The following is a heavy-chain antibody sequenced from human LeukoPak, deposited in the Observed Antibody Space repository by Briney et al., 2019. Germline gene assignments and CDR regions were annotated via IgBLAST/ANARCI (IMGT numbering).Heavy chain of an antibody. CDR3: ARVAVYSSSWYNY. CDR2: INAGNGNT. J-gene: IGHJ4*02. CDR1: GYTFTSHA. V-gene: IGHV1-3*01. D-gene: IGHD6-13*01. Sequence: ASVKVSCKASGYTFTSHAMHWVRQAPGQRLEWMGWINAGNGNTKYSQKFQGRVTITRDTSASTAYMELSSLRSEDTAVYYCARVAVYSSSWYNYWGQGTLVTVSS.